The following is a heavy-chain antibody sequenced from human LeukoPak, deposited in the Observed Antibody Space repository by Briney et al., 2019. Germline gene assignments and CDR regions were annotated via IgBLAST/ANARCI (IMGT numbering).Heavy chain of an antibody. Sequence: ASVKVSCKASGYTFTGYYMHWVRQAPGQWLEWMGRINPNSGGTNYAQKFQGRVTMTRDTSISTAYMELSRLRSDDTAVYYCARGPYYDYVWGSYLFGYWGQGTLVTVSS. D-gene: IGHD3-16*01. V-gene: IGHV1-2*06. CDR2: INPNSGGT. J-gene: IGHJ4*02. CDR1: GYTFTGYY. CDR3: ARGPYYDYVWGSYLFGY.